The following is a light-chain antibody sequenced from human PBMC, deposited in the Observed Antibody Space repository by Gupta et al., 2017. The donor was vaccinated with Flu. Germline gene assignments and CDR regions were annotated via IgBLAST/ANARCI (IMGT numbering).Light chain of an antibody. J-gene: IGLJ1*01. CDR2: EDS. V-gene: IGLV2-23*01. Sequence: QYALPQPASVSGSPGQSIPISCTGTRSDIGGYKLVSWYQQHPGKAPKVMIYEDSKRPSGASNRFSGSKSGNTASLTISGLQAEDEGDYYCCSYAGDNTYVFGSGTKVTVL. CDR3: CSYAGDNTYV. CDR1: RSDIGGYKL.